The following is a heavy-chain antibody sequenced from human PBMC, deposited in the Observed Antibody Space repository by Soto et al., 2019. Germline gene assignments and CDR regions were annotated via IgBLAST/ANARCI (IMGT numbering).Heavy chain of an antibody. CDR3: ARDRRYSYEYYYGMDV. CDR1: GGSISSGGYY. V-gene: IGHV4-31*03. D-gene: IGHD5-18*01. CDR2: IYYSGST. Sequence: QVQLQESGPGLVKPSQTLSLTCTVSGGSISSGGYYWSWIRQHPGKGLEWIGYIYYSGSTYYNPSLKSRVTISVDTSKNQFSLKLSSVTAADTAVYYCARDRRYSYEYYYGMDVWGQGTTVTVSS. J-gene: IGHJ6*02.